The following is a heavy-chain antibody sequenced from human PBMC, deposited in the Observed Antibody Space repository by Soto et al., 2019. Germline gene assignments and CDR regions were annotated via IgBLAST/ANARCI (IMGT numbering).Heavy chain of an antibody. Sequence: GGSLRLSCAASGFTFSSYAMHWVRQAPGKGLEWVAVISYDGSNKYYADSVKGRFTISRDNSKNTLYLQMNSLRAEDTAVYYCSRLTGEGDALYIWGHGTIVTGSS. CDR1: GFTFSSYA. CDR3: SRLTGEGDALYI. V-gene: IGHV3-30*04. D-gene: IGHD7-27*01. CDR2: ISYDGSNK. J-gene: IGHJ3*02.